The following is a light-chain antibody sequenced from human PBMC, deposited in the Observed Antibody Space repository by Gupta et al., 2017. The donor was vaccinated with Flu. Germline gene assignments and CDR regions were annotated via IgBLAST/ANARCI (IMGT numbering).Light chain of an antibody. CDR3: QQYSYFSPWT. V-gene: IGKV1-5*03. J-gene: IGKJ1*01. CDR2: TAS. Sequence: STLSAAVGDRGTITCRASQSVSSWLAWYQQKQGKAPKLLIHTASSLESGVPSRFSGSGSGTEVTLTISSRQQDDCATYYCQQYSYFSPWTFGQGTKVEIK. CDR1: QSVSSW.